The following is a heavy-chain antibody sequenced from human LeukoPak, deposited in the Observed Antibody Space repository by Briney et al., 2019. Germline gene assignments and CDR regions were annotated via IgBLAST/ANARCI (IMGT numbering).Heavy chain of an antibody. J-gene: IGHJ6*03. CDR3: ARGRGYYGSGSYYSFMYYMDV. CDR2: INPSGGST. Sequence: GASVKVSCKASGYTFTSYYMHWVRQAPGQGLEWMGIINPSGGSTSYAQKFQGRVTMTRDMSTSTVYMELSSLRSEDTAVYYCARGRGYYGSGSYYSFMYYMDVWGKGTTVTISS. D-gene: IGHD3-10*01. V-gene: IGHV1-46*01. CDR1: GYTFTSYY.